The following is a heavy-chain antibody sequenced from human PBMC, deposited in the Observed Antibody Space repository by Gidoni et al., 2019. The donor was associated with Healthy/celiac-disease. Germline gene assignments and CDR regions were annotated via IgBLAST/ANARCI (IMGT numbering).Heavy chain of an antibody. Sequence: QVPLVQSGAEVQKPGASVKVSCQASGYTFTGYYMHWVRQAPGQGLEWMGRINPNSGGTNYAQKCQGRVTMTRDTSISTAYMELSRLRSDDTAVYYCARGPTRSQRGWFDPWGQGTLVTVSS. J-gene: IGHJ5*02. D-gene: IGHD3-16*01. V-gene: IGHV1-2*06. CDR1: GYTFTGYY. CDR3: ARGPTRSQRGWFDP. CDR2: INPNSGGT.